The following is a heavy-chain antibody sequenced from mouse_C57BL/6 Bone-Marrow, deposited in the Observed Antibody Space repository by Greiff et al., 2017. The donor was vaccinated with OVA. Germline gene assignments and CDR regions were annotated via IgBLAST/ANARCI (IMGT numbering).Heavy chain of an antibody. V-gene: IGHV1-59*01. CDR3: ARGGDSFAY. CDR1: GYTFTSYW. J-gene: IGHJ3*01. D-gene: IGHD3-3*01. CDR2: IDPSDSYT. Sequence: QVQLKQSGAELVRPGTSVKLSCKASGYTFTSYWMHWVKQRPGQGLEWIGVIDPSDSYTNYNQKFKGKATLTVDTSSSTAYMQLSSLTSEDSAVYYCARGGDSFAYWGQGTLFTVSA.